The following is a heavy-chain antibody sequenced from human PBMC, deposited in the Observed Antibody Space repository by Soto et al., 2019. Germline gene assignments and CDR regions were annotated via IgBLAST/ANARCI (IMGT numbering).Heavy chain of an antibody. Sequence: QLQLQESGPGLVKPSETLSLTCTVSGGSISGSSYYWGWIRQPPGKGLEWIGSIYYSGSTYYNPSLKSRVTISVDTSKNQFSLKLSSVTAADTAVYYCARRGWLPFPYYFDSWGQGTLVTVSS. CDR3: ARRGWLPFPYYFDS. D-gene: IGHD5-12*01. CDR1: GGSISGSSYY. CDR2: IYYSGST. J-gene: IGHJ4*02. V-gene: IGHV4-39*01.